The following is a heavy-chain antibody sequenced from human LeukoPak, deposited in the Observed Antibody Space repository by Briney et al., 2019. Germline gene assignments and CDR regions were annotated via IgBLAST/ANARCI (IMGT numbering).Heavy chain of an antibody. J-gene: IGHJ3*02. CDR3: AKGRITMVRGADDAFDI. D-gene: IGHD3-10*01. V-gene: IGHV3-30*18. Sequence: GRSLRLSCAASGFTFSSYGMHWVRQAPGKGLEWVAVISYDGSNKYYADSVKGRFTISRDNSKNTLYLQMNSLRAEDTAVYYCAKGRITMVRGADDAFDIWGQGTMVTVSS. CDR2: ISYDGSNK. CDR1: GFTFSSYG.